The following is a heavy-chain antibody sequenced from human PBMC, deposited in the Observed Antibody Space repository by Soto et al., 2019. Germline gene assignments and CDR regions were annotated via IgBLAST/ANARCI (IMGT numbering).Heavy chain of an antibody. CDR1: GGSISSSSYY. V-gene: IGHV4-39*07. Sequence: SETLSLTCTVSGGSISSSSYYWGWIRQPPGRGLEWIGSMYYSGNTYYNPSLKSRVTISVDKSKSQFSLKLSSVTAADTAVYYCTRAPLNWGQGTLVTVPQ. J-gene: IGHJ4*02. CDR3: TRAPLN. CDR2: MYYSGNT.